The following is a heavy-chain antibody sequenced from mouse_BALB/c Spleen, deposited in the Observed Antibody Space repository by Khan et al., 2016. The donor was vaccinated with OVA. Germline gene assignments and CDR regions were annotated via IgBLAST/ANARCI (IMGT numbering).Heavy chain of an antibody. J-gene: IGHJ4*01. CDR1: GDSITSGY. Sequence: EVQPKQSGPSLVKPSQTLSLTCSVSGDSITSGYWNLIRKFPGNKLEYMGYITYSGSTYYNPSLKSRISITRDTSKNQYYLQLNSVTTADTATYFCARSGFYAMDYWGQGTSVTVSS. V-gene: IGHV3-8*02. CDR3: ARSGFYAMDY. CDR2: ITYSGST. D-gene: IGHD1-3*01.